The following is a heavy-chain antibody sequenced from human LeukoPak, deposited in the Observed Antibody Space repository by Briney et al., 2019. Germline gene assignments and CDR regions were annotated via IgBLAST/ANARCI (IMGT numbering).Heavy chain of an antibody. J-gene: IGHJ4*02. CDR2: IYYTGST. D-gene: IGHD3-22*01. V-gene: IGHV4-39*01. Sequence: KPSETLSLTCTVSGASISTNFYYWGWIRQPPGKGLEWIGTIYYTGSTCYNPSLKSRVTISVDTSKNQFSLKLRSVTAADTAVYYCARHDRDYFDSSGSLDYWGQGTLVTVSS. CDR3: ARHDRDYFDSSGSLDY. CDR1: GASISTNFYY.